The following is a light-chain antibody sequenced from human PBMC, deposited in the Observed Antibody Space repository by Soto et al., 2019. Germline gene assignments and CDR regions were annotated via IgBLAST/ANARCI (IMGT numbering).Light chain of an antibody. CDR2: KAS. V-gene: IGKV1-5*03. J-gene: IGKJ1*01. CDR1: QTISSW. CDR3: QHYKTYYRT. Sequence: DIQMTHSPSTLSGSVGDRVTITFRASQTISSWLAWYQQKPGKAPKLLIYKASTLKSGVPSRFSGSGSGTEFTLTISSLQPDDFATYYCQHYKTYYRTFGQGTKVDIK.